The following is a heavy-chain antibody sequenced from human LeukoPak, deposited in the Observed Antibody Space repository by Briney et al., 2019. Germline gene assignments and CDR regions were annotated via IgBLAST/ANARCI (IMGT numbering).Heavy chain of an antibody. Sequence: GGSLRLSCAASGFTFSSYAMSWVRQAPGKGLEWVSAISGSGGSTYYADSVKGRFTISRDNSKNTLYLQMNSLRAEDTAVYYCAKAFTFGGVIVIRLYYFDYWGQGTLVTVSS. CDR2: ISGSGGST. CDR1: GFTFSSYA. CDR3: AKAFTFGGVIVIRLYYFDY. V-gene: IGHV3-23*01. J-gene: IGHJ4*02. D-gene: IGHD3-16*02.